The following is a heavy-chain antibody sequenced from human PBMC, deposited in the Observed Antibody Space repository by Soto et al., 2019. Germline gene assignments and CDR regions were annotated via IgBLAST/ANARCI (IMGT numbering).Heavy chain of an antibody. CDR1: GYTFTSYD. CDR3: ARGRARFDAFDI. Sequence: QVQLVQSGAEVKKPEASVKVSCKTSGYTFTSYDINWVRQATGQGLEWMGWMNPNSGNAGYAQKFQGRVTMTRNTSISTAYMELSSLRSEDTAVYYCARGRARFDAFDIWGQGTMVTVSS. V-gene: IGHV1-8*01. CDR2: MNPNSGNA. J-gene: IGHJ3*02. D-gene: IGHD3-16*01.